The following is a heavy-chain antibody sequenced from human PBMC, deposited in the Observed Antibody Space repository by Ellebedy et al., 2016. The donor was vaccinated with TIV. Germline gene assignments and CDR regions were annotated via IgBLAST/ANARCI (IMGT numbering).Heavy chain of an antibody. Sequence: GESLKISXGGSGFTFSSSPMSWVRQAPGKGLEWVSAISGSGAGTYFADSVQGRFTISRDNSKNTLYLRISSLRAEDTALYYCVKGEMGASRPDYWGQGTLVTVSS. CDR1: GFTFSSSP. V-gene: IGHV3-23*01. CDR2: ISGSGAGT. D-gene: IGHD1-26*01. J-gene: IGHJ4*02. CDR3: VKGEMGASRPDY.